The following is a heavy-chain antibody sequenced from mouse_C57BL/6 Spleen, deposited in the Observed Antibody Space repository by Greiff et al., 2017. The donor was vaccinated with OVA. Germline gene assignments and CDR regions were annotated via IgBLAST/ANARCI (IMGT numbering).Heavy chain of an antibody. Sequence: VQLQQPGTELVKPGASVKLSCKASGYTFTSYWMHWVKQRPGQGLEWIGNINPSNGGTNYNEKFKGKATLTVDKSSSTAYMQLSSLTSEDTSVYSGASSIATVVGYALDYWGQGTSVTVSS. J-gene: IGHJ4*01. CDR2: INPSNGGT. D-gene: IGHD1-1*01. V-gene: IGHV1-53*01. CDR1: GYTFTSYW. CDR3: ASSIATVVGYALDY.